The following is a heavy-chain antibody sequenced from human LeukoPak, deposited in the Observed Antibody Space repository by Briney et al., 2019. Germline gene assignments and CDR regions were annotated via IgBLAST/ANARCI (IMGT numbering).Heavy chain of an antibody. D-gene: IGHD6-13*01. V-gene: IGHV1-2*02. CDR3: ARDGIYSRNFDAFDI. CDR2: INPNSGGT. J-gene: IGHJ3*02. Sequence: ASVKVSCKASGYTFTAYYMHWVRQAPGQGPEWMGCINPNSGGTDYAQKFQGRVTTTRDTSISTAYMELSSLTSDDTAVYYCARDGIYSRNFDAFDIWGQGTMVTVSS. CDR1: GYTFTAYY.